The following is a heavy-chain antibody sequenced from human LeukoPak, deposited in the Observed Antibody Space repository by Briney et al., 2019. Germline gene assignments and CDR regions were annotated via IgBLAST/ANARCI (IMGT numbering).Heavy chain of an antibody. CDR3: ARDSSVTDFDY. D-gene: IGHD4-11*01. Sequence: GGSLRLSCAASGFTFSSYGMHWVRQAPGKGLEWVSSISSSSSYIYYADSVKGRFTISRDNAKNSLYLQMNSLRAEDTAVYYCARDSSVTDFDYWGQGTLVTVSS. CDR2: ISSSSSYI. J-gene: IGHJ4*02. CDR1: GFTFSSYG. V-gene: IGHV3-21*01.